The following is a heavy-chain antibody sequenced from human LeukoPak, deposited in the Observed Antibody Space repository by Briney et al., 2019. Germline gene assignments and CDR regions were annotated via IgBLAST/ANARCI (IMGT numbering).Heavy chain of an antibody. CDR2: INPNSGGT. Sequence: GASVKVSCKASGYTFTGYYMHWVRQAPGQGLEWMGWINPNSGGTNYAQKFQGRVTMTRDTSISTAYMELSRLRSDDTAVYYCARPRHTVAVAATLDYWGQGTLVIASS. J-gene: IGHJ4*02. CDR3: ARPRHTVAVAATLDY. D-gene: IGHD6-19*01. CDR1: GYTFTGYY. V-gene: IGHV1-2*02.